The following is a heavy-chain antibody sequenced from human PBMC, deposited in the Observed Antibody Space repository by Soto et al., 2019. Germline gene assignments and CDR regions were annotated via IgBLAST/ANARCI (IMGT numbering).Heavy chain of an antibody. V-gene: IGHV6-1*01. CDR2: TYYRSKWLN. Sequence: SQTLSLTCAISGDSVSSNSAAWNWIRQSPSRGLEWLGRTYYRSKWLNDYAESVKSRITINPDTSKNQFSLQLNSVTPEDTAVYYCATDITFCSAATADSPVDSGGQGTLDTGS. CDR3: ATDITFCSAATADSPVDS. D-gene: IGHD2-15*01. CDR1: GDSVSSNSAA. J-gene: IGHJ4*02.